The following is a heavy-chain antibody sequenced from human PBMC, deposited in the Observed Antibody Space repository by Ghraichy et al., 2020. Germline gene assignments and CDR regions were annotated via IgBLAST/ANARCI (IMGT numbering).Heavy chain of an antibody. J-gene: IGHJ6*02. Sequence: ASVKVSCKASGYTFTGYYMHWVRQAPGQGLEWMGWINPNSGGTNYAQKFQGRVTMTRDTSISTAYMELSRLRSDDTAVYYCARDSGYDSGYYYYGMDVWGQGTTVTVSS. CDR3: ARDSGYDSGYYYYGMDV. V-gene: IGHV1-2*02. D-gene: IGHD5-12*01. CDR1: GYTFTGYY. CDR2: INPNSGGT.